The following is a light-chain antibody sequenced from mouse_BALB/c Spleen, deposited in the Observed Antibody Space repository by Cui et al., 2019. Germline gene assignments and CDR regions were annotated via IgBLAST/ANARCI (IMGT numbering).Light chain of an antibody. CDR1: GTIHNY. V-gene: IGKV12-41*01. Sequence: DLQMTQSPASLSPSVGETVTITCRASGTIHNYLAWYQQKQGKSPQLLFYNAKTLAEGVPSRFSGSGSGTQYSLNINSLQPEDCGSYYCQHFWSTPPTFGGGTKLEIK. J-gene: IGKJ2*01. CDR2: NAK. CDR3: QHFWSTPPT.